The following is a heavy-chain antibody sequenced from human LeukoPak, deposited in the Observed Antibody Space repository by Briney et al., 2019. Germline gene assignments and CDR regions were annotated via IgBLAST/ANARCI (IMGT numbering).Heavy chain of an antibody. CDR1: GGSISSYY. CDR3: ARHPYDFWSGYYTLIGFDP. J-gene: IGHJ5*02. Sequence: KPSETLSLTCTVSGGSISSYYWSWIRQPPGKGLEWIGYIYYSGSTYYNPSLKSRVTISVDTSKNQFSLKLSSVTAADTAVYYCARHPYDFWSGYYTLIGFDPWGQGTLVTVSS. CDR2: IYYSGST. V-gene: IGHV4-59*08. D-gene: IGHD3-3*01.